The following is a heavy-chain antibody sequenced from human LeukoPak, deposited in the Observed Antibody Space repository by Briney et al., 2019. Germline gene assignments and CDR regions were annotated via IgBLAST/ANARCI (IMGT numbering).Heavy chain of an antibody. D-gene: IGHD3-22*01. CDR3: ARVRDTYYYDSSGQQFDY. Sequence: SETLSLTCAVYGGSFSGYYWNWIRQPPGKGLEWIGEINHSGSTNYNPSLKSRVTISVDTSKNQFSLKLSSVTAADTAVYYCARVRDTYYYDSSGQQFDYWGQGTLVTVSS. V-gene: IGHV4-34*01. CDR1: GGSFSGYY. CDR2: INHSGST. J-gene: IGHJ4*02.